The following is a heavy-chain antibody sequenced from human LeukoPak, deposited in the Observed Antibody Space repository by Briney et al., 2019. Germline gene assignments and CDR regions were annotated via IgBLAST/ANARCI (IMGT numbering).Heavy chain of an antibody. Sequence: PGGSLRLSCAASGFTFSSYTMNWVRQAPGKGLEWVSSISSSSYMYYADSVKGRFTISRDNSKNTLYLQMNSLRAEDTAVYYCAKDSRPGSDYYYYYMDVWGKGTTVTISS. V-gene: IGHV3-21*01. CDR2: ISSSSYM. CDR3: AKDSRPGSDYYYYYMDV. J-gene: IGHJ6*03. CDR1: GFTFSSYT. D-gene: IGHD3-10*01.